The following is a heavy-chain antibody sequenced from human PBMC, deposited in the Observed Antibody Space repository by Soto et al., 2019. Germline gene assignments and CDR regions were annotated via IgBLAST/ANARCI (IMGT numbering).Heavy chain of an antibody. V-gene: IGHV3-21*01. CDR1: GFTFCSYS. CDR3: AREVTVTDDVLYYYYGMDV. CDR2: ISSSSSYI. Sequence: NPGGSLRLSCAASGFTFCSYSMNWVRQAPGKGLEWVSSISSSSSYIYYADSVKGRFTISRDNAKNSLYLQMNSLRAEDTAVYYCAREVTVTDDVLYYYYGMDVWGQGTTVTASS. J-gene: IGHJ6*02. D-gene: IGHD4-4*01.